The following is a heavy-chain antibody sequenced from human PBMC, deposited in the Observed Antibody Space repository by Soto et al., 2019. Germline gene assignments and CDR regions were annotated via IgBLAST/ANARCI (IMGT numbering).Heavy chain of an antibody. CDR2: IYHSGST. D-gene: IGHD2-2*01. J-gene: IGHJ2*01. V-gene: IGHV4-4*02. CDR1: GGSISSSNW. Sequence: QVQLQESGPGLVKPSGTLSLTCAVSGGSISSSNWWSWVRQPPGKGLEWIGEIYHSGSTNYNPSLKSRGTISLDKSKSQLSLKLSSVTAADTAVYYCASSEVEGSSWYVDLWGRGTLVTVSS. CDR3: ASSEVEGSSWYVDL.